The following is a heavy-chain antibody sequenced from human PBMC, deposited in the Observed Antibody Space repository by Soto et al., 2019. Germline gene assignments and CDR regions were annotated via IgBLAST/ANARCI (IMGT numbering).Heavy chain of an antibody. CDR3: ARARQMITIFAGYYYYGMDV. Sequence: QVQLVQSGAEVKKPGSSVKVSCKASGGTFSSYAISWVRQAPGQGLEWMGGIIPIFGTANYAQKFQGRVTITADESTSTAYMKLSSLRSEDTAVYYCARARQMITIFAGYYYYGMDVWGQGTTVTVSS. J-gene: IGHJ6*02. CDR1: GGTFSSYA. V-gene: IGHV1-69*12. CDR2: IIPIFGTA. D-gene: IGHD3-3*01.